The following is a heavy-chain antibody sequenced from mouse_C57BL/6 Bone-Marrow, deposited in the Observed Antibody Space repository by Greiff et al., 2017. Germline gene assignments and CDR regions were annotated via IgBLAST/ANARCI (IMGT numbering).Heavy chain of an antibody. CDR2: ISSSGST. CDR1: GYSITNGNHR. J-gene: IGHJ4*01. CDR3: ARGGDCGFYYAMDY. Sequence: EVKLQESGPALVKPSQTVSLTCTVTGYSITNGNHRWNWIRPVSGSKLEWIGYISSSGSTDSNPSLKSRISITRDTSKNQLFLQLNSVTTEDIATDYCARGGDCGFYYAMDYWGQGTSVTVSS. D-gene: IGHD2-13*01. V-gene: IGHV3-4*01.